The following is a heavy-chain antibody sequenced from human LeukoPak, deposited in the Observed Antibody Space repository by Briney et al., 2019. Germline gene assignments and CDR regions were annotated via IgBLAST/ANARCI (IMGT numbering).Heavy chain of an antibody. CDR1: GFTFSSYG. Sequence: GGSLRLSCAASGFTFSSYGMHWVRQAPGKGLEWVAVISYDGSNKYYADSVKGRFTISRDNSKNTLYLQMNSLRAEDTAVYYCARGAGDGYKPYWYFDLWGRGTLVTVSS. CDR3: ARGAGDGYKPYWYFDL. D-gene: IGHD5-24*01. J-gene: IGHJ2*01. V-gene: IGHV3-30*03. CDR2: ISYDGSNK.